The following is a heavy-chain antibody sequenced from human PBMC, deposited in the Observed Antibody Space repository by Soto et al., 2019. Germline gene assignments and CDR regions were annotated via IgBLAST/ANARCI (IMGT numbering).Heavy chain of an antibody. CDR3: VRYRSRDYYYGMDV. V-gene: IGHV5-51*01. Sequence: GESLKISWKGSGYSFDNYWIGWVRQMPGKGLEWMAIIYPGDSDRRYSPSFQGQVTISADQSISTAYLQWSSLKASDTANYYCVRYRSRDYYYGMDVWGQGTTVTVSS. CDR2: IYPGDSDR. J-gene: IGHJ6*02. CDR1: GYSFDNYW. D-gene: IGHD1-26*01.